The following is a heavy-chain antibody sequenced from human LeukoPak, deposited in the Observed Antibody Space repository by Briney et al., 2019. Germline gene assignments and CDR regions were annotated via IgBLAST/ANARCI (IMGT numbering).Heavy chain of an antibody. Sequence: GGSLRLSRAPSVFTLSSYVISSVRPAPRKRRWWVSAICGSVGRTDYADSAKGRFTISRDNSKNTLYLQMNSLRAEDTAVDYLSKERHCDILTGRDWGQGTLGTVSS. CDR2: ICGSVGRT. CDR3: SKERHCDILTGRD. CDR1: VFTLSSYV. V-gene: IGHV3-23*01. J-gene: IGHJ4*02. D-gene: IGHD3-9*01.